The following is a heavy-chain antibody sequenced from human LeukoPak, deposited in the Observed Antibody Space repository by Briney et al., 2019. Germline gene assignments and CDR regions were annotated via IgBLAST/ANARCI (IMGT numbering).Heavy chain of an antibody. Sequence: ASVKVSCKASGYTFTGYYMHWVRQAPGQGLEWMGWINPNSGGTNYAQKFQGRVTMTKDTSISTAYMELSRLRSDDTAVYYCARWGFSCSSTSCYLSSDAFDIWGQGTMVTVSS. D-gene: IGHD2-2*01. J-gene: IGHJ3*02. CDR3: ARWGFSCSSTSCYLSSDAFDI. CDR1: GYTFTGYY. V-gene: IGHV1-2*02. CDR2: INPNSGGT.